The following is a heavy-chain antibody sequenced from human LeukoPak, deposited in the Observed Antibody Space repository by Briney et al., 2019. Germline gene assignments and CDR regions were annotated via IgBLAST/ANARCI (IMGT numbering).Heavy chain of an antibody. V-gene: IGHV4-30-2*01. J-gene: IGHJ5*02. CDR2: IYHSGST. Sequence: SETLSLTCAVSGGSISSGGYSWSWIRQPPGKGLEWIGYIYHSGSTYYNPSLKSRVTISVDRSKNQFSLKLSSVTAADTAVYYCARGTYDYVSRNTGFDPWGQGTPVTVSS. CDR1: GGSISSGGYS. CDR3: ARGTYDYVSRNTGFDP. D-gene: IGHD3-16*01.